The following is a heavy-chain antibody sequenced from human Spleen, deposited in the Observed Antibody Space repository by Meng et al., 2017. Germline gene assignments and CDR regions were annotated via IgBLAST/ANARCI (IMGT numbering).Heavy chain of an antibody. V-gene: IGHV3-33*01. J-gene: IGHJ4*02. CDR2: IWYDGSNK. D-gene: IGHD3-10*01. Sequence: GGSLRLSCAASGFTFSSYGMHWVRQAPGKGLEWVAVIWYDGSNKYYADSVKGRFTISRDNSKNTLYLQMNSLRAEDTAVYYCARGSTYGSGSFYRVDCWGQGTLVTVSS. CDR3: ARGSTYGSGSFYRVDC. CDR1: GFTFSSYG.